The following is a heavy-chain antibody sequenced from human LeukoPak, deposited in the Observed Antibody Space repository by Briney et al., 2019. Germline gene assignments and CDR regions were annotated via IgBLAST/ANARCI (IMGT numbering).Heavy chain of an antibody. CDR2: ISSSSSHT. CDR1: GFTFSDYY. J-gene: IGHJ4*02. Sequence: KPGGSLRLSCAASGFTFSDYYMSWFRQAPGKGLEWVSYISSSSSHTNHADSVKGRFTISRGNAKNSLYLQMNSLRAEDTAVYYCARDLGPDNSDYWGQGTLVTVSS. CDR3: ARDLGPDNSDY. D-gene: IGHD3-9*01. V-gene: IGHV3-11*05.